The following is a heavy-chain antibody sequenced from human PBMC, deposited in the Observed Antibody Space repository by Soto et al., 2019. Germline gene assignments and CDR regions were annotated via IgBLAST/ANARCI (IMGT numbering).Heavy chain of an antibody. Sequence: QVQLVESGGGVVQPGRSLRLSCAASGFTFSSYAMHWVRQAPGKGLEWVAVISYDGSNKYYADSVKGPFTISRDNSKDALDRQMNRLRAEETAWYYCARDMARGDYDYGMDVWGQGTTVTVSS. V-gene: IGHV3-30-3*01. D-gene: IGHD3-10*01. CDR2: ISYDGSNK. CDR1: GFTFSSYA. J-gene: IGHJ6*02. CDR3: ARDMARGDYDYGMDV.